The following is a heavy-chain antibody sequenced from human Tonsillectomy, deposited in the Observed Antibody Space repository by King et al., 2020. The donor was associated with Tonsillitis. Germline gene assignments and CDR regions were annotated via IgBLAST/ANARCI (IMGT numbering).Heavy chain of an antibody. V-gene: IGHV3-30*04. CDR1: GFTFSSYT. CDR2: ISYDGDNK. Sequence: VQLVQSGGGVVQPGRSLRLSCAASGFTFSSYTLHWVRQAPGKGLEWVALISYDGDNKYYADSVKGRFTISRDDSKSTLYLQMHSLRTEDTAVYYCATEGEGTTVTSFDYWGQGTLVIVSS. D-gene: IGHD4-17*01. CDR3: ATEGEGTTVTSFDY. J-gene: IGHJ4*02.